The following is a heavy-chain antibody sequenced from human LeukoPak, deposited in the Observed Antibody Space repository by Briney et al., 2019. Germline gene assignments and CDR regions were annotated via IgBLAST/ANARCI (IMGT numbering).Heavy chain of an antibody. CDR2: ISSGSSTI. CDR3: ARASFGDYSAEYFHH. J-gene: IGHJ1*01. D-gene: IGHD4-17*01. CDR1: GFTFSSYS. V-gene: IGHV3-48*01. Sequence: HPGGSLRLSCAASGFTFSSYSMNWVRQAPGKGLEWVSYISSGSSTIYYADSVKGRFTISRDNAKNSLYLQMNSLRAEDTAVYYCARASFGDYSAEYFHHWGQGTLVTVSS.